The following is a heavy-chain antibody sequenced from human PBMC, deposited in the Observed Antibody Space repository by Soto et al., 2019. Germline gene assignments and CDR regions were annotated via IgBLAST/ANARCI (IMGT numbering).Heavy chain of an antibody. D-gene: IGHD6-13*01. J-gene: IGHJ6*02. CDR2: ISGSGDST. Sequence: EVQLLESGGGLVQPGGSLRLSCAASGFTFSSYAMSWVRQAPGKGLEWVSVISGSGDSTYYADSVRGRFTISRDNSKNSRYLQMNSLRAEDTAVYYCEKDRDGAAAGPTKFYGMDVWGQGTTVTVSS. CDR1: GFTFSSYA. CDR3: EKDRDGAAAGPTKFYGMDV. V-gene: IGHV3-23*01.